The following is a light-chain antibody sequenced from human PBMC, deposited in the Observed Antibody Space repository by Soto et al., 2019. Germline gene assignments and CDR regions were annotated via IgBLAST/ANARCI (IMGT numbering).Light chain of an antibody. CDR3: QHYNSYPVT. Sequence: DIQMTQSPSTLSVSVGDRVTITCRASQTISSWLAWYQQKPGKAPKLLIYKASTLEGGVPSRFSGSGSGTEFTLTISSLQPDDFATYYCQHYNSYPVTFGQGTKVEIK. CDR2: KAS. V-gene: IGKV1-5*03. J-gene: IGKJ1*01. CDR1: QTISSW.